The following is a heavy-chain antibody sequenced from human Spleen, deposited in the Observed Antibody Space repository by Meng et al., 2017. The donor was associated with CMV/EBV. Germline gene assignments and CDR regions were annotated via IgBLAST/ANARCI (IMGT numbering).Heavy chain of an antibody. D-gene: IGHD2-21*02. V-gene: IGHV4-39*01. CDR2: VDYSGST. Sequence: SETLSLTCSVSGGSILRSGYYWGWIRQSPGKGLEWIGSVDYSGSTYYNPSLKSRVTISVDTSKNHFSLRVGSVTAADTATYYCARQGGNVVVTHFDYWGQGILVTVSS. J-gene: IGHJ4*02. CDR3: ARQGGNVVVTHFDY. CDR1: GGSILRSGYY.